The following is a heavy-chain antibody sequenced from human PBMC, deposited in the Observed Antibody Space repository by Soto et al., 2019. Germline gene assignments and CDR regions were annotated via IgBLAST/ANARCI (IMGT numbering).Heavy chain of an antibody. J-gene: IGHJ4*02. Sequence: EVQLVESGGGLVKPGGSLRLSCAASGFTFSSYSMNWVRQAPGKGLEWVSSISGSSSYIYYADSVKGRFTISRDNAKNSLYLQMNSLRAEDTAVYYCARVGGQLVPGFDYWGQGTLVTVSS. CDR1: GFTFSSYS. CDR3: ARVGGQLVPGFDY. CDR2: ISGSSSYI. D-gene: IGHD6-6*01. V-gene: IGHV3-21*01.